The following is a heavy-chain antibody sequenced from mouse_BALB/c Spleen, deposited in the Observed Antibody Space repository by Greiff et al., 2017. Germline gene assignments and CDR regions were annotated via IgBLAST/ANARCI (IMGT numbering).Heavy chain of an antibody. CDR1: GFTFSSYG. V-gene: IGHV5-6*01. CDR3: ARQGYDVYYAMDY. J-gene: IGHJ4*01. CDR2: ISSGGSYT. D-gene: IGHD2-2*01. Sequence: EVKLMESGGDLVKPGGSLKLSCAASGFTFSSYGMSWVRQTPDKRLEWVATISSGGSYTYYPDSVKGRFTISRDNAKNTLYLQMSSLKSEDTAMYYCARQGYDVYYAMDYWGQGTSVTVSS.